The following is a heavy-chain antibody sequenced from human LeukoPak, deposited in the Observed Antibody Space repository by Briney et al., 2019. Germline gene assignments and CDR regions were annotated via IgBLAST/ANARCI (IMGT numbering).Heavy chain of an antibody. CDR2: MYYSGST. D-gene: IGHD6-19*01. CDR1: GGSISSYY. CDR3: ARNLGRGWYYDY. Sequence: PSETLSPTCTVSGGSISSYYWSWIRQPPGKGLEWIGYMYYSGSTNYNPSLRSRVTISVDTSKNQFSLKLSSVTAADTAVYYCARNLGRGWYYDYWGQGILVTVSS. V-gene: IGHV4-59*08. J-gene: IGHJ4*02.